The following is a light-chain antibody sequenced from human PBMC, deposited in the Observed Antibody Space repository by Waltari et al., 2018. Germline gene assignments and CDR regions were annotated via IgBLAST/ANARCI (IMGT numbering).Light chain of an antibody. CDR1: SGDVGAYNL. CDR2: EVN. J-gene: IGLJ2*01. CDR3: CSYASGSTFV. V-gene: IGLV2-23*02. Sequence: SALTQPASVSGSPGQSITISCTGTSGDVGAYNLVSWYQQHPGKAPKLMISEVNKRPSGVFHRFSGSTSGHTASLTISGLQAEDEADYYCCSYASGSTFVFGGGTKLIVL.